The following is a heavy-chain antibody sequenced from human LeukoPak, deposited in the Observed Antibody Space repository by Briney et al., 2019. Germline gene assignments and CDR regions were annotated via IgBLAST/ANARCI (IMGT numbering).Heavy chain of an antibody. D-gene: IGHD1-26*01. Sequence: GGSLRLSCAASGFTFSSYSMNWVRQAPGKGLEWVSSISSSSYIYYSDSVKGRFTISRDNAKNSLYLQMNSLRAEDTAVYYCAGTFEWELLYRFDYWGQGTLVTVSS. CDR2: ISSSSYI. V-gene: IGHV3-21*01. J-gene: IGHJ4*02. CDR1: GFTFSSYS. CDR3: AGTFEWELLYRFDY.